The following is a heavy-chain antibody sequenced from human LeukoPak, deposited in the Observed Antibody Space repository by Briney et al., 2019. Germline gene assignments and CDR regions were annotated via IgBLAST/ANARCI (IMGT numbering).Heavy chain of an antibody. J-gene: IGHJ6*03. V-gene: IGHV1-8*03. CDR3: ARVNSQHYYYYMDV. CDR2: MNPNSGNT. CDR1: GYTFTSYD. Sequence: ASVKVSCKASGYTFTSYDINWVRQATGQGLEWMGWMNPNSGNTGYAQKFQGRVTITRNTSISTAYMELSSLRSEDTAVYYCARVNSQHYYYYMDVWGKGTTVTVSS. D-gene: IGHD4-11*01.